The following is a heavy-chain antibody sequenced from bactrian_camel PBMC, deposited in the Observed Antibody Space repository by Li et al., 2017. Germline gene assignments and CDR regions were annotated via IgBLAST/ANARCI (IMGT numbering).Heavy chain of an antibody. Sequence: QVQLVESGGGSVQAEGTLRLSCAVSGYTYDSSRTSYCMAWFRQASPGKDREWVATITAGASSTYYADSVKGRFTISRDNAKKSLYLEMNSLKPEDTAMYYCAASDWARYCSGGPRSYEYRHWGHGTQVTVS. CDR2: ITAGASST. CDR1: GYTYDSSRTSYC. CDR3: AASDWARYCSGGPRSYEYRH. D-gene: IGHD2*01. J-gene: IGHJ4*01. V-gene: IGHV3S1*01.